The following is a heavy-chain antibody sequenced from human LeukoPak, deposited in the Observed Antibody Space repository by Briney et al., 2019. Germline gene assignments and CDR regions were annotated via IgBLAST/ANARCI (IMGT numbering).Heavy chain of an antibody. V-gene: IGHV1-18*01. CDR1: GYTFTSYG. CDR2: ISAYNGNT. J-gene: IGHJ4*02. Sequence: ASVKGSCKASGYTFTSYGISWVGQAPGQGLEWMGWISAYNGNTNYAQELQCRATMTTAGSTSTASMELRSLRSDDTAVYYCARGAYSDILTGWGLGYFDYWGQGTLVTVSS. D-gene: IGHD3-9*01. CDR3: ARGAYSDILTGWGLGYFDY.